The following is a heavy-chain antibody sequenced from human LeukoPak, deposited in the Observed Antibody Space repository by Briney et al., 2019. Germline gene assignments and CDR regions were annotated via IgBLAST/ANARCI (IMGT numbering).Heavy chain of an antibody. D-gene: IGHD5-24*01. J-gene: IGHJ4*02. CDR1: GFTSSSYA. CDR2: ISSSAGGT. V-gene: IGHV3-23*01. CDR3: ASDRRDGYEGRAYFDC. Sequence: GGSLRLSCAASGFTSSSYAMSWVRQTPGKGLEWVSGISSSAGGTYYADSVKGRFTISRDNSKNTLYLQMNSLRAEDTAVYYCASDRRDGYEGRAYFDCWGQGTLVTVSS.